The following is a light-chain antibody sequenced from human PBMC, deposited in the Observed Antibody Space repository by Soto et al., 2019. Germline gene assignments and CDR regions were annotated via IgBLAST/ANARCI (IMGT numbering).Light chain of an antibody. J-gene: IGLJ1*01. V-gene: IGLV2-14*01. CDR2: EVS. CDR1: SSDVGGYNF. CDR3: SSYTSSSTFV. Sequence: QSVLTQPASVSGSPGQSITISRTGTSSDVGGYNFVSWYQQHPGKAPKLVIFEVSNRPSGVSHRFSGSKSGNTASLTISGLQAEDEADYYCSSYTSSSTFVFGTGTKLTVL.